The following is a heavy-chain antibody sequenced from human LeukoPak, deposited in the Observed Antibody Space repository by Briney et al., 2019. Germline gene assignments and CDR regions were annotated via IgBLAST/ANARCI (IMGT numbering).Heavy chain of an antibody. V-gene: IGHV3-48*03. J-gene: IGHJ4*02. CDR2: ISSSGSTI. CDR3: ARTYSSAHEYYFDY. CDR1: GFTFSSYE. Sequence: GGSLRLSCAASGFTFSSYEMNWVRQAPGKGLEWVSYISSSGSTIYYADSVKGRFTISRDNAKNSLYLQMNCLRAEDTAVYYCARTYSSAHEYYFDYWGQGTLVTVSS. D-gene: IGHD3-22*01.